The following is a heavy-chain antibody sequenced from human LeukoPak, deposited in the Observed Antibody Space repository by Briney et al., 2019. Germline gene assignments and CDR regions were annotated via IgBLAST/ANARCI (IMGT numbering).Heavy chain of an antibody. V-gene: IGHV3-33*01. CDR2: IWYDGSNK. CDR3: ARVLAVAGEIDY. D-gene: IGHD6-19*01. CDR1: GFTFSSYG. J-gene: IGHJ4*02. Sequence: PGGSLRLSCAASGFTFSSYGMHWVRQAPGKGLEWVAVIWYDGSNKYYADSVKGRFTISRDNSKNTLYLQMNSLRAEDTAVYYCARVLAVAGEIDYWGQGTLVTVSS.